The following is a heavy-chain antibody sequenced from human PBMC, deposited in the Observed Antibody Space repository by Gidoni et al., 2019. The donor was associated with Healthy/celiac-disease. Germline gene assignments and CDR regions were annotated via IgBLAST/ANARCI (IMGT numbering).Heavy chain of an antibody. V-gene: IGHV3-21*01. D-gene: IGHD5-18*01. CDR1: GFTFSSYS. CDR2: ISSSSSYI. Sequence: EVQLVESGGGLVKPGGSLRLSCAASGFTFSSYSMNWVRQAPGKGLEWVSSISSSSSYIYYADSVKGRFTISRDNAKNSLYLQMNSLRAEDTAVYYCARDARGEYSYGYGWDGMDVWGQGTTVTVSS. CDR3: ARDARGEYSYGYGWDGMDV. J-gene: IGHJ6*02.